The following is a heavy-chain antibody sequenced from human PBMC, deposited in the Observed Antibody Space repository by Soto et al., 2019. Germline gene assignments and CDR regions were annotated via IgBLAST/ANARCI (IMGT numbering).Heavy chain of an antibody. J-gene: IGHJ6*02. CDR3: ARRGAITMIVDNYYYGMDV. D-gene: IGHD3-22*01. V-gene: IGHV1-69*13. CDR1: GGTFSSYA. Sequence: SVKVSCKASGGTFSSYAISWVRQAPGQGLEWMGGIIPIFGTANYAQKFQGRVTITADESTSTAYMELSSLRSEDTAVYYCARRGAITMIVDNYYYGMDVWGQGTTVTV. CDR2: IIPIFGTA.